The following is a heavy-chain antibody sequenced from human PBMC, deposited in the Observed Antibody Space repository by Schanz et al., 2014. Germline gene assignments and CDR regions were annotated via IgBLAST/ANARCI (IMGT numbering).Heavy chain of an antibody. V-gene: IGHV3-11*04. CDR3: AKVGDTSGYPLEY. CDR1: GFTFSDYY. J-gene: IGHJ4*02. CDR2: ISDSGDST. Sequence: QVQLVESGGGLVKPGGSLRLSCAASGFTFSDYYMTWIRQAPGKGLEWVSDISDSGDSTHYADSVKGRFTISRDNAKNSLFLQINSLRAEDTAVYYCAKVGDTSGYPLEYWGQGTLVTVSS. D-gene: IGHD3-22*01.